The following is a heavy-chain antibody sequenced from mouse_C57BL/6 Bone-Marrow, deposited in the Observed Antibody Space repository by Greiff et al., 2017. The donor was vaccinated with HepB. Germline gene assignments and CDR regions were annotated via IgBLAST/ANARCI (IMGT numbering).Heavy chain of an antibody. V-gene: IGHV7-3*01. CDR1: RFTFTDYY. D-gene: IGHD2-1*01. CDR2: IRNKANGYTT. J-gene: IGHJ4*01. CDR3: ARYPAYGNYEAMDY. Sequence: EVMLVDSGGGLVQPGGSLSLSCAASRFTFTDYYMSWVRQPPGKALEWLGFIRNKANGYTTEYSASVKGRFTISRDNSQSILYLQMNALRAEDSATYYCARYPAYGNYEAMDYWGQGTSVTVSS.